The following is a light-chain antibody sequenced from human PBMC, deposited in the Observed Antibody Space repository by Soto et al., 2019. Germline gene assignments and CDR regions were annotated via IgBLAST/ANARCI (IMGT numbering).Light chain of an antibody. CDR1: QTVSSS. Sequence: ESEWSQSPPALSESPGGRATHPCRASQTVSSSLPCYQQKPGQAPTLLLYEASNRATGIPARFSGSRSGADFTLTIGVLEPEDIALYYFQHHTIWPLTFGGGTKLDIK. CDR2: EAS. CDR3: QHHTIWPLT. J-gene: IGKJ4*01. V-gene: IGKV3-11*01.